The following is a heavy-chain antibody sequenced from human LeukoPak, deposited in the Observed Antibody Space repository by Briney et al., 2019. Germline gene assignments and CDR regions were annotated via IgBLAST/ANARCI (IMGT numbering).Heavy chain of an antibody. CDR1: GYTFSGHY. D-gene: IGHD3-22*01. CDR3: ARDDSSGYW. V-gene: IGHV1-2*06. Sequence: ASVKVSCKASGYTFSGHYLHWVRQAPGQGLEWMGRINPNTGVTQYTENFQGRVTMTGDTSISTAYMELRSLRSDDTAVYYCARDDSSGYWWGQGTLVTVSS. CDR2: INPNTGVT. J-gene: IGHJ4*02.